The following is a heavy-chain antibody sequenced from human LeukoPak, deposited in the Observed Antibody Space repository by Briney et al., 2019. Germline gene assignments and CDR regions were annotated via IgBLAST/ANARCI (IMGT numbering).Heavy chain of an antibody. CDR2: IRYDGSNK. J-gene: IGHJ3*02. CDR1: GFTFSSYG. CDR3: ASPRFSGDAFDI. V-gene: IGHV3-30*02. Sequence: GGSLRLSCAASGFTFSSYGMHWVRQAPGKGLEWVAFIRYDGSNKYYADSVKGRFTISRDNSKNTLYLQMNSLRAEDTAVYYCASPRFSGDAFDIWGQGTMVTVSS.